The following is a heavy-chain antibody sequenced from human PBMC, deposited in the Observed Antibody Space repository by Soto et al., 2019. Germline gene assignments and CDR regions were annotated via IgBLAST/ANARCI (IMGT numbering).Heavy chain of an antibody. J-gene: IGHJ4*02. CDR1: GGTFSSYA. D-gene: IGHD1-26*01. Sequence: GASVKVSCKASGGTFSSYAISWVRQAPGQGLEWMGGIIPIFGTANYAQKFQGRVTITADESTSTAYMELSSLRSEDTAVYHCASFGKRTLGATDYWGQGTLVTVSS. CDR3: ASFGKRTLGATDY. V-gene: IGHV1-69*13. CDR2: IIPIFGTA.